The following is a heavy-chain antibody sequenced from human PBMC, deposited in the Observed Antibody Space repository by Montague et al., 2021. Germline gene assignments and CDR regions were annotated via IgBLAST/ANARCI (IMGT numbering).Heavy chain of an antibody. CDR3: ARERDRYYYMDV. CDR2: VSHGGRT. Sequence: SETLSLTCTVSRFLINSDYYWGWLRQPPGKGLEWMGSVSHGGRTYYNSLHKSRVTISVDTSNNHFSLKLSSVTAADTAMYYCARERDRYYYMDVWGKGTTITVSS. V-gene: IGHV4-38-2*02. CDR1: RFLINSDYY. J-gene: IGHJ6*03.